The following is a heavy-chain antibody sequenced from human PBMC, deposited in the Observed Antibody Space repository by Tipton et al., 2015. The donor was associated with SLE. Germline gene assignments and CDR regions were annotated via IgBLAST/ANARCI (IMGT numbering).Heavy chain of an antibody. J-gene: IGHJ3*02. CDR2: INHSGST. Sequence: TLSLTCTVSGGSVSSGSYSWSWIRQPPGKGLEWIGEINHSGSTNYNPSLKSRVTISLDTSKNQFSLKLSSMTAADTAVYYCARERTGSGFDAFDIWGQGAMVTVSS. CDR1: GGSVSSGSYS. D-gene: IGHD3-10*01. CDR3: ARERTGSGFDAFDI. V-gene: IGHV4-39*07.